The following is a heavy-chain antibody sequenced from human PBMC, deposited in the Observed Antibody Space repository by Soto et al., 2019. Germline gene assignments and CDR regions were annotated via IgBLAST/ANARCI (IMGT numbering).Heavy chain of an antibody. CDR3: ARQLRE. V-gene: IGHV3-66*04. J-gene: IGHJ4*02. CDR2: IYSGGST. CDR1: GFTVSSNY. Sequence: EVQLVESGGDLVQPGGSLRLSCAASGFTVSSNYMNWVRQAPGKGLEWVSVIYSGGSTDYADSVKGRFTISSDNSKNTLYLQMNSLRAEDTAVYYCARQLREWGQGTLFTVSS. D-gene: IGHD1-26*01.